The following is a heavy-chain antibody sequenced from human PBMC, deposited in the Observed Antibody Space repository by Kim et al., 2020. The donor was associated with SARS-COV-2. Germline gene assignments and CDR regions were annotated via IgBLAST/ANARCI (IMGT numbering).Heavy chain of an antibody. Sequence: YYADSVKGRFTIARDNSKNTLYLQMNSLRAEDTAVYYCAKVRGSGSYLDYWGQGTLVTVSS. CDR3: AKVRGSGSYLDY. D-gene: IGHD3-10*01. V-gene: IGHV3-23*01. J-gene: IGHJ4*02.